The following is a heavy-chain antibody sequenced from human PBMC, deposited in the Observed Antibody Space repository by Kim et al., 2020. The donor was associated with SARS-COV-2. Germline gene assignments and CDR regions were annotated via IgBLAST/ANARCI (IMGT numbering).Heavy chain of an antibody. V-gene: IGHV3-30*03. CDR2: ISYDGSNK. CDR3: ARDRSWIQPIRCPDY. CDR1: GFTFNNFG. J-gene: IGHJ4*01. D-gene: IGHD5-18*01. Sequence: GGSLRLSCAASGFTFNNFGMHWVRQAPGKGLEWVAVISYDGSNKYYADSVKGRFTISRDNSNNTLSLQMNSLGAEDTAVYYCARDRSWIQPIRCPDYWGHGTLVTVSS.